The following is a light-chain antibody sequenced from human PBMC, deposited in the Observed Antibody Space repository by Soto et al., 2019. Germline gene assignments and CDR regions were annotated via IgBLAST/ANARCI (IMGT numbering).Light chain of an antibody. Sequence: QSVLTQPPSASGSPGQSVTISCTGTSSDIGTYNYVSWYQQHPGKAPKVMIYDVNKRPSGVPDRFSGSKSGNTASLTVSWLQADDEADYYCASYAGSHSFVFGTGTKLTVL. CDR3: ASYAGSHSFV. V-gene: IGLV2-8*01. CDR2: DVN. J-gene: IGLJ1*01. CDR1: SSDIGTYNY.